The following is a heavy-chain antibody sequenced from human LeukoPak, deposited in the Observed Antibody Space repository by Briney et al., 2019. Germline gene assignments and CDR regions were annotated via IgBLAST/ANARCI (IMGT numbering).Heavy chain of an antibody. Sequence: SETLSLTCTVSGVSISSSNSYWGWIRQPPGKGLEWIGSIYYSGNTYYNTSLKSRVSISVETSKNQFSLKLRSVSAADTSVYYCARLGPSRYDYYYMDVWGKGTTVTISS. D-gene: IGHD3-16*01. V-gene: IGHV4-39*01. CDR3: ARLGPSRYDYYYMDV. CDR2: IYYSGNT. J-gene: IGHJ6*03. CDR1: GVSISSSNSY.